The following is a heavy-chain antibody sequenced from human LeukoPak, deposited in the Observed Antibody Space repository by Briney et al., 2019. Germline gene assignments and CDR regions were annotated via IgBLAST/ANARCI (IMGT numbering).Heavy chain of an antibody. CDR1: GFTFDDYG. Sequence: GGSLRLSCAASGFTFDDYGLHWVRQAPGKGLEWVSGISWNSGNIGYADSVKGRFTISRDNAKNSLYLHMNSLRAEDTALYYCAKGYSTGWRNYFDYWGQGTLVTVSS. CDR2: ISWNSGNI. V-gene: IGHV3-9*01. D-gene: IGHD6-25*01. CDR3: AKGYSTGWRNYFDY. J-gene: IGHJ4*02.